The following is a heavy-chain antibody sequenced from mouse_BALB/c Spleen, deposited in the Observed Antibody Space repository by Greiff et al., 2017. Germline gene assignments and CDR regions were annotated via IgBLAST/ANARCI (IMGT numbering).Heavy chain of an antibody. CDR2: INPSTGYT. CDR3: ASPYDYDVAWFAY. CDR1: GYTFTSYW. J-gene: IGHJ3*01. V-gene: IGHV1-7*01. Sequence: VQLQQSGAELAKPGASVKMSCKASGYTFTSYWMHWVKQRPGQGLEWIGYINPSTGYTEYNQKFKDKATLTADKSSSTAYLQLSSLTSEDSAVYSCASPYDYDVAWFAYWGQGTLVTVSA. D-gene: IGHD2-4*01.